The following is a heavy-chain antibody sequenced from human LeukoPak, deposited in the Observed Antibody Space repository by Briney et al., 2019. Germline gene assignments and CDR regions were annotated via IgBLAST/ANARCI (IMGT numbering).Heavy chain of an antibody. CDR1: GFTFSSYG. Sequence: PGGSLRLSCAASGFTFSSYGMHWVRQAPGKGLEWVAVIWYDGSNKYYADSVKGRFTISRDNSKNTLYLQMNSLRAEDTAVYYCAKGRITIFGVVTNWGQGTLVTVSS. CDR2: IWYDGSNK. D-gene: IGHD3-3*01. CDR3: AKGRITIFGVVTN. J-gene: IGHJ4*02. V-gene: IGHV3-33*06.